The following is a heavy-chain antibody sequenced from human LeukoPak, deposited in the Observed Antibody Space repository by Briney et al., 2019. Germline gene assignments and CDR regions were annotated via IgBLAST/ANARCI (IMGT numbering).Heavy chain of an antibody. V-gene: IGHV1-69*13. D-gene: IGHD4-17*01. Sequence: GASVKVSCKASGGTFSSYAISWVRQAPGQGLEWMGGIIPIFGTANYAQKFQGRVTITADESTSTAYMELRSLRSDDTAVYYCARDDYGDSPLDHWGQGTLVTVSS. CDR2: IIPIFGTA. CDR1: GGTFSSYA. CDR3: ARDDYGDSPLDH. J-gene: IGHJ4*02.